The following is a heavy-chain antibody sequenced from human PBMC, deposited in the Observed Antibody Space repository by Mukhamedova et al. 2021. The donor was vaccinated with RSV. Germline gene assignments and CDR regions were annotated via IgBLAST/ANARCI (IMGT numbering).Heavy chain of an antibody. D-gene: IGHD3/OR15-3a*01. V-gene: IGHV4-34*01. CDR3: ARGITGFFDSGYMDV. Sequence: ISHDGVTNYNPSFKSRVTISLDTSTTQFSLRLSSVPAAATAVYYCARGITGFFDSGYMDVWDKGTTVTVSS. CDR2: ISHDGVT. J-gene: IGHJ6*03.